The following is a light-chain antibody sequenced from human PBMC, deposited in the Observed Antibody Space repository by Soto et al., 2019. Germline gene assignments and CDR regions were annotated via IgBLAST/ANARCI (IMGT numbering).Light chain of an antibody. V-gene: IGKV3-20*01. CDR2: ATA. CDR3: QQYSNSPRYS. CDR1: QSVSSNY. J-gene: IGKJ2*03. Sequence: EIVLTQSPGILSLSLGERATLSCRASQSVSSNYLAWYQQKPGQAPSLLIYATASRATGIPDRFSGSGSGTDFTLTISRLEPEDFAVYYCQQYSNSPRYSFGQGTKLEI.